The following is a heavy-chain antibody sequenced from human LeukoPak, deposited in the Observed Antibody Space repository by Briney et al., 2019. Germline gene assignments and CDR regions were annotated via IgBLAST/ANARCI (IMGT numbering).Heavy chain of an antibody. Sequence: GASVKVSCKASGYTFTGYYMHWVRQAPGQGLEWMGWINPNSGGTNYAQKFQGRVTMTRDTSISTAYMELSRLRSDDTAVYYCASLIRRMITFGGVIVTVSSPIRSYFDYWGQGTLVTVSS. CDR3: ASLIRRMITFGGVIVTVSSPIRSYFDY. CDR1: GYTFTGYY. V-gene: IGHV1-2*02. D-gene: IGHD3-16*02. J-gene: IGHJ4*02. CDR2: INPNSGGT.